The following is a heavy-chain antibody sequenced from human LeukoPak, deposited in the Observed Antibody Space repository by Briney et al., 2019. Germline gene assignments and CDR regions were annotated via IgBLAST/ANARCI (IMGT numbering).Heavy chain of an antibody. Sequence: ASVKVSCKVSGYTLTELSMHWVRQAPGQGLEWMGIINPSGGSTSYAQRFQGRVTMTRDTSTSTVYMELSRLRSDDTAVYYCARGSYYYDSSGYYPVDYWGQGTLVTVSS. D-gene: IGHD3-22*01. J-gene: IGHJ4*02. CDR1: GYTLTELS. CDR2: INPSGGST. V-gene: IGHV1-46*01. CDR3: ARGSYYYDSSGYYPVDY.